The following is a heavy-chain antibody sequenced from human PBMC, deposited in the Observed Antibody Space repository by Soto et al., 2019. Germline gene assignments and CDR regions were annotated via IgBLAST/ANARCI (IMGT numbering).Heavy chain of an antibody. J-gene: IGHJ4*02. V-gene: IGHV2-70*04. Sequence: SGPTLVNPTQTLTLTCTFSGFSLSTSGMRVGWIRQPPGKALEWLARIDWDDDKFYSTSLKTRLTISKDTSKNQVVLTMTNMDPVDTATYYCERVSVQLSFDYWGQGTQVTVSS. CDR2: IDWDDDK. D-gene: IGHD1-1*01. CDR3: ERVSVQLSFDY. CDR1: GFSLSTSGMR.